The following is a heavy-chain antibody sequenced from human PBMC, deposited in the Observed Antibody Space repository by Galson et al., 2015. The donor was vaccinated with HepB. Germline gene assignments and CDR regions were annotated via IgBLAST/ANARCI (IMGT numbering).Heavy chain of an antibody. Sequence: TLSLTCAVYGGSFSGYYWSWIRQPPGKGLEWIGEINHGGSTNYNPSLKSRVTISVDTSKNQFSLKLSSVTAADAAVYYCARERNYYDSSGYKTLDYWGQGTLVTVSS. CDR2: INHGGST. CDR3: ARERNYYDSSGYKTLDY. V-gene: IGHV4-34*01. D-gene: IGHD3-22*01. CDR1: GGSFSGYY. J-gene: IGHJ4*02.